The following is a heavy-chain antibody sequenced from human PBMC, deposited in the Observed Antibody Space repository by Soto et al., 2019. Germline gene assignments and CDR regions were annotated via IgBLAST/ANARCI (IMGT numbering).Heavy chain of an antibody. CDR2: IIPILGIA. CDR3: ARGYSYGYYYYYYYMDV. D-gene: IGHD5-18*01. CDR1: GGTFSSYT. V-gene: IGHV1-69*02. J-gene: IGHJ6*03. Sequence: SVKVSCKASGGTFSSYTISWVRQAPGQGLEWMGRIIPILGIANYAQKFQGRVTITADKSTSTAYMELSSLRSEDTAVYYCARGYSYGYYYYYYYMDVWGKGTTVTVSS.